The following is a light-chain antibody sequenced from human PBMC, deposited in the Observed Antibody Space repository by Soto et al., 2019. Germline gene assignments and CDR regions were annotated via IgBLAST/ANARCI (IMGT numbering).Light chain of an antibody. CDR1: SSDVGGYNY. CDR3: SSYAGSNNPVI. Sequence: QSALTQPPSASGSPGQSVTISCTGTSSDVGGYNYVSWCQQHPGKAPKFLIFEVSRRPSGVPDRFSGSKSGNTASLTVSGLQADDEADYYCSSYAGSNNPVIFGGGTKVTVL. V-gene: IGLV2-8*01. CDR2: EVS. J-gene: IGLJ2*01.